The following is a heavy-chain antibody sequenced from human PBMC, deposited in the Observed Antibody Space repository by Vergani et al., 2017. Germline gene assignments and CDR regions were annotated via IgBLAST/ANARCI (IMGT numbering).Heavy chain of an antibody. J-gene: IGHJ4*02. CDR3: ARGRKHFFEAPYDV. CDR2: VDHSDRP. CDR1: GVSFKTYF. V-gene: IGHV4-34*02. Sequence: QVQLQQWGATVLKPSETLSLTCAVYGVSFKTYFWNWIRQSPDKGLEWIGEVDHSDRPYCNPSLRGRVTISVDTSKNQISLRLHSVDVADSAIYYCARGRKHFFEAPYDVWGQGSPVTVSS. D-gene: IGHD3-3*02.